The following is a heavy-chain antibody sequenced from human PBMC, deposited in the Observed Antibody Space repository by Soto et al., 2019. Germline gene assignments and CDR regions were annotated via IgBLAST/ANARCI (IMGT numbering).Heavy chain of an antibody. CDR2: IHWADDK. Sequence: QITLKESGPTLVKPTQPLTLTCTFSGFSLSTTGVGVGWIRQPPGKALEWLALIHWADDKRYSPSVKSRLTITKDTSKNQVILTITNMGPVDSATYYCAHFRRDGYNYRTAYYYYGFDVWGQGTTVTVSS. CDR1: GFSLSTTGVG. D-gene: IGHD5-12*01. J-gene: IGHJ6*02. CDR3: AHFRRDGYNYRTAYYYYGFDV. V-gene: IGHV2-5*02.